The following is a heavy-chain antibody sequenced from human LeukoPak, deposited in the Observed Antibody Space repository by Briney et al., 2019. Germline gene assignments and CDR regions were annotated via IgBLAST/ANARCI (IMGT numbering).Heavy chain of an antibody. D-gene: IGHD4-23*01. Sequence: GGSLRLSCAASGFTFSSYEMNWVRQAPGKGLEWVSYISSSGSTIYYADSVKGRFTISRDNAKNSLYLQMNSLRAEDTAVYYCARVYATVVRNYYMDVWGKGTTVTVSS. CDR2: ISSSGSTI. CDR1: GFTFSSYE. CDR3: ARVYATVVRNYYMDV. V-gene: IGHV3-48*03. J-gene: IGHJ6*03.